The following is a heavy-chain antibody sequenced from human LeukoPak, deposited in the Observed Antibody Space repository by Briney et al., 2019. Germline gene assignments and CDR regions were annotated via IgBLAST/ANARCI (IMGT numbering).Heavy chain of an antibody. Sequence: AGGSLRLSCAASGFTFSSYAMSWVRQAPGKGLEWVSGISGSGGSTYYADSVKGRFTISRDNSKNTLYLQMNSLIAEDTAVYYCAKEGYCGGDCYREFDYWGQGTLVTVSS. J-gene: IGHJ4*02. CDR2: ISGSGGST. CDR3: AKEGYCGGDCYREFDY. CDR1: GFTFSSYA. D-gene: IGHD2-21*02. V-gene: IGHV3-23*01.